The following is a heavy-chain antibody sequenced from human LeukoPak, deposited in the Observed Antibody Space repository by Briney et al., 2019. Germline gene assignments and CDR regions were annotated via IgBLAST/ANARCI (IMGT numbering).Heavy chain of an antibody. V-gene: IGHV3-7*01. CDR1: GFTFSDYW. Sequence: GGALRLSCAASGFTFSDYWMSWVRQAPGKGLEWVANIKYHGSDEHYVDCVRGRFTISRDNAKNSLFLQMNSLRAEDTAVYYCARIGGSGTYWDYWGQGTLVTVSS. D-gene: IGHD3-10*01. CDR2: IKYHGSDE. J-gene: IGHJ4*02. CDR3: ARIGGSGTYWDY.